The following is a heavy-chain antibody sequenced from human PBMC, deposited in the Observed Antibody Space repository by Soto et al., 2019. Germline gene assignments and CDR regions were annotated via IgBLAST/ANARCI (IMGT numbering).Heavy chain of an antibody. V-gene: IGHV3-23*01. CDR1: GFRFNFYT. CDR3: AKDRHPDGIWTFDY. Sequence: EVQLLESGGHLVQPGGALRLPRSASGFRFNFYTMNWGRQGSGKGLGWVSGISTSGSNTYYADCVKGRFTIFRDNSQNILFLQMNSLRVEDTAIYYCAKDRHPDGIWTFDYWGQGTLVTVSS. CDR2: ISTSGSNT. J-gene: IGHJ4*02. D-gene: IGHD3-9*01.